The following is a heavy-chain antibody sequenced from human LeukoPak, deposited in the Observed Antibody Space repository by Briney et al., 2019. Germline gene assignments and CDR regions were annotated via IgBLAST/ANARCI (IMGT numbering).Heavy chain of an antibody. CDR1: GFNFNNYD. V-gene: IGHV3-30*02. CDR2: IKFHGHET. CDR3: AREAPICRNADCRTGFDY. Sequence: GGSLTLSCVASGFNFNNYDLHWVRQAPGKGLEWVAFIKFHGHETFYADSVEGRFTFSRDNSRNTVYLQMNSPRSEDTAVYYCAREAPICRNADCRTGFDYWGQGTLVVVSS. D-gene: IGHD1-1*01. J-gene: IGHJ4*02.